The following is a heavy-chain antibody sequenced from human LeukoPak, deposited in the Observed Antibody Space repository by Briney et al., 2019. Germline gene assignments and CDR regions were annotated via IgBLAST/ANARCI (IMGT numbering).Heavy chain of an antibody. CDR1: GFTFSSYG. Sequence: GGSLRLSCAASGFTFSSYGMHWVRQAPGKGLEWVAFIRYDGSNKYYADSVKGRFTISRDNSKNTLYLQMNSLRAEDTAVYYCARVVVVGTTPDAFDIWGQGTMVTVSS. CDR3: ARVVVVGTTPDAFDI. J-gene: IGHJ3*02. CDR2: IRYDGSNK. V-gene: IGHV3-30*02. D-gene: IGHD3-22*01.